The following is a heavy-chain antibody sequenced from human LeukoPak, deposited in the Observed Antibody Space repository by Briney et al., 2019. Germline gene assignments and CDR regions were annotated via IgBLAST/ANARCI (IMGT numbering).Heavy chain of an antibody. D-gene: IGHD3-3*01. CDR1: GFTFRSYS. CDR3: ARDLTFGVVTNWFDP. J-gene: IGHJ5*02. V-gene: IGHV3-21*01. CDR2: IDPSSTYI. Sequence: PGGSLRLSCAASGFTFRSYSMNWVRQAPGKGLEWVSAIDPSSTYIYYADSVKGRFTISRDNAKNSLYLQMNSLRAEDTAVYYCARDLTFGVVTNWFDPWGQGTLVTVSS.